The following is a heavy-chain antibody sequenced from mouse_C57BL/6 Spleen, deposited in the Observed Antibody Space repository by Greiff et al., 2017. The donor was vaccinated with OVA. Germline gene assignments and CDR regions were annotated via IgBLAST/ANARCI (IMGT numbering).Heavy chain of an antibody. Sequence: QVQLQQPGAELVKPGASVKLSCKASGYTFTSYWMQWVKQRPGQGLEWIGEIDPSDSYTNYNQKFKGKATLTVDTSSSTADMQLSSLTSEDSAVYYCARWEDGSSGYGYWGQGTTLTVSS. V-gene: IGHV1-50*01. CDR1: GYTFTSYW. D-gene: IGHD3-2*02. CDR2: IDPSDSYT. CDR3: ARWEDGSSGYGY. J-gene: IGHJ2*01.